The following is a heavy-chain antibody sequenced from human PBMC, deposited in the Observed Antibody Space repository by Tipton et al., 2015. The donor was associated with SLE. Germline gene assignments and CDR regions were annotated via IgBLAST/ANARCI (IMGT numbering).Heavy chain of an antibody. V-gene: IGHV1-18*01. Sequence: QSGAEVKKPGASVKVSCKASGYTFISYDVNWVRQAPGQGLEWMGWISGYNANTNYAQKFQGRVTMTTDTSTSTAYMELRSLRSDDTAVYYCAREGSVAGMNDYWGQGTLVTVSS. CDR3: AREGSVAGMNDY. D-gene: IGHD6-19*01. J-gene: IGHJ4*02. CDR2: ISGYNANT. CDR1: GYTFISYD.